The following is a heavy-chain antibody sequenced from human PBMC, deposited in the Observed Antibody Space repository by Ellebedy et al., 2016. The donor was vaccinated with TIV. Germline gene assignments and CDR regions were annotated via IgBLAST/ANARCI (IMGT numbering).Heavy chain of an antibody. Sequence: GESLKISCAASGFTFSSYAMSWVRQAPGKGLEWVSAISGSGGSTYYADSVKGRFTISRDNSKNTLYLQMDSLRAEDTAVYFCARAPRGGTDYWGQGTLVTVSS. CDR1: GFTFSSYA. V-gene: IGHV3-23*01. CDR2: ISGSGGST. D-gene: IGHD3-10*01. CDR3: ARAPRGGTDY. J-gene: IGHJ4*02.